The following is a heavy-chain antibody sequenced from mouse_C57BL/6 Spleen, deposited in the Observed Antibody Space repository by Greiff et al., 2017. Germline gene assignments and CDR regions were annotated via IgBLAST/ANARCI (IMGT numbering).Heavy chain of an antibody. J-gene: IGHJ4*01. D-gene: IGHD2-1*01. CDR2: ISSGSSTI. CDR3: AAMVTKNAMDY. CDR1: GFTFSDYG. V-gene: IGHV5-17*01. Sequence: EVQRVESGGGLVKPGGSLKLSCAASGFTFSDYGMHWVRQAPEKGLERVAYISSGSSTIYYADTVKGRFTISRDNAKNTLFLQMTSLRSEDTAMYYCAAMVTKNAMDYWGQGTSVTVSS.